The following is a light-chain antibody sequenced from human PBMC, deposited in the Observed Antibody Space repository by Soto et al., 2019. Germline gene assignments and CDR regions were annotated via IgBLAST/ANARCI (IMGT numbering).Light chain of an antibody. V-gene: IGLV1-40*01. CDR1: SSNIGAGYG. J-gene: IGLJ2*01. Sequence: QLVLTQPPSVSGAPGQRVTISCTGSSSNIGAGYGVHWYQRLPGAAPKLLIYGNKNRPSGVPDRFSGSKSGTSASLVITDLQTEDEADYYCQSYDTRLSGPVVFGGGTQLTVL. CDR3: QSYDTRLSGPVV. CDR2: GNK.